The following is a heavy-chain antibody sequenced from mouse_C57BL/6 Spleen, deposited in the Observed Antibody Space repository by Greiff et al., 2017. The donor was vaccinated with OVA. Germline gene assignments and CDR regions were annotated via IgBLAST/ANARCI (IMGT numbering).Heavy chain of an antibody. V-gene: IGHV7-3*01. D-gene: IGHD1-3*01. J-gene: IGHJ4*01. CDR3: AISSGYYAMDY. CDR1: GFTFTDYY. CDR2: IRNKANGYTT. Sequence: EVKLVESGGGLVQPGGSLSLSCAASGFTFTDYYMSWVRQPPGKALEWLGFIRNKANGYTTEYSASVKGRFTISRDNSQSILYLQMNALRAEDSATYYCAISSGYYAMDYWGQGTSVTVSS.